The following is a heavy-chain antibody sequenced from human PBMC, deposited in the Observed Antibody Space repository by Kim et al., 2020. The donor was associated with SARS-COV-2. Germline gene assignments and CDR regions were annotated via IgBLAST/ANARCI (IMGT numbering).Heavy chain of an antibody. Sequence: ASVKVSCKASGYTFTSYAMHWVRQAPGQRLEWMGWINAGNGNTKYSQKFQGRVTITRDTSASTAYMELSSLRSEDTAVYYCARDWDYYGSGTKGENWFDPWGQGTLVTVSS. J-gene: IGHJ5*02. CDR3: ARDWDYYGSGTKGENWFDP. V-gene: IGHV1-3*01. CDR1: GYTFTSYA. D-gene: IGHD3-10*01. CDR2: INAGNGNT.